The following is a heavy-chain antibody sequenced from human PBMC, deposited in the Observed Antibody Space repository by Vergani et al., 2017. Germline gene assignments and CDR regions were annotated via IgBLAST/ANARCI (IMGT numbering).Heavy chain of an antibody. CDR3: ARRQIWFGELSDENYYYYGMDV. CDR2: IDPSDSYT. D-gene: IGHD3-10*01. CDR1: GYSFTSYW. V-gene: IGHV5-10-1*01. Sequence: EVQLVQSGAEVKKPGESLRISCKGSGYSFTSYWISWLRQMPGKGLEWMGRIDPSDSYTNYSPSFQGHVTISADKSISTAYLQGSSLKASDTAMYYCARRQIWFGELSDENYYYYGMDVGSQGTSVTVSS. J-gene: IGHJ6*02.